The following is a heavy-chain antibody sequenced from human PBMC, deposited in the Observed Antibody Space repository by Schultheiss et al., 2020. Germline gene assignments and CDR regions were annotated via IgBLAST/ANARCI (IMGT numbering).Heavy chain of an antibody. CDR3: ARVGSSNYDILTGYGY. CDR2: INHSGST. J-gene: IGHJ4*02. D-gene: IGHD3-9*01. CDR1: GGSFSGYY. V-gene: IGHV4-34*01. Sequence: SETLSLTCAVYGGSFSGYYWSWIRQPPGKGLEWIGEINHSGSTYYSPSLKSPVTISVDTSKHQFSLKLSSVTAADTAVYYCARVGSSNYDILTGYGYWGQGTLVTVSS.